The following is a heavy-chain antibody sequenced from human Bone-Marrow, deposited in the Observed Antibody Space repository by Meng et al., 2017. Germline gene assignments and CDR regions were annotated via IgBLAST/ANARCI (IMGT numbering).Heavy chain of an antibody. D-gene: IGHD4-11*01. CDR1: GGSFSDYY. CDR3: ARGPTTMAHDFDY. J-gene: IGHJ4*02. V-gene: IGHV4-34*01. Sequence: VLLQQWVSGLLHPSETLSLTCVVFGGSFSDYYCSWIRQPPGKGLEWIGEINHSGSTNYNPSLESRATISVDTSQNNLSLKLSSVTAADSAVYYCARGPTTMAHDFDYWGQGTLVTVSS. CDR2: INHSGST.